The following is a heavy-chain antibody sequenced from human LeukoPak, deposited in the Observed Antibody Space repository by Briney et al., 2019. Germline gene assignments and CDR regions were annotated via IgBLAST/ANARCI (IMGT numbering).Heavy chain of an antibody. CDR1: GFTFSSYG. J-gene: IGHJ4*02. V-gene: IGHV3-30*18. CDR3: AKHSASSWYWRLPDY. D-gene: IGHD6-13*01. CDR2: ISYDGSNK. Sequence: PGRSLRLSCAASGFTFSSYGMHWVRQAPGKGLEWVAVISYDGSNKYYADSVKGRFTISRDNSKNTLYLQMNSLRAEDTAVYYCAKHSASSWYWRLPDYWGQGTLVTVSS.